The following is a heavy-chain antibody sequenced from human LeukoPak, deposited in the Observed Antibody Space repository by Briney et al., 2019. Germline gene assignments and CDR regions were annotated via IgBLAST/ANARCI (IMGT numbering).Heavy chain of an antibody. CDR1: GGSFSGYY. D-gene: IGHD5-18*01. V-gene: IGHV4-34*01. Sequence: ETLSLTCAVYGGSFSGYYWSWIRQPPGKGLEWIGETNHSGSTNYNPSLKSRVTISVDTSKNQFSLKLSSVTAADTAVYYCARGTTPVVNSFDYWGQGTLVTVPS. CDR2: TNHSGST. J-gene: IGHJ4*02. CDR3: ARGTTPVVNSFDY.